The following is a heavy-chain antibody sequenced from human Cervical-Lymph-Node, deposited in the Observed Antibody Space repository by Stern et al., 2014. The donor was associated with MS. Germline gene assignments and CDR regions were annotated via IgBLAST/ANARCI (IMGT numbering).Heavy chain of an antibody. CDR3: AKVYGSGPFDY. D-gene: IGHD6-19*01. CDR1: GFTFSSYA. J-gene: IGHJ4*02. V-gene: IGHV3-23*04. CDR2: ISGSDGST. Sequence: VQLVESGGTLVQPGGSLRLSWAASGFTFSSYAMSWVRQAPGKGLEWDSVISGSDGSTFYADSVKGRFTISRDNSKNTLLLQMNSLRAEDTAVYYCAKVYGSGPFDYWGQGTLVTVSS.